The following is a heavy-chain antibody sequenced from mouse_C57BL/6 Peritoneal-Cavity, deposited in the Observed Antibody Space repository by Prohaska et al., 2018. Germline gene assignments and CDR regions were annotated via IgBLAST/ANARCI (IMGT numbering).Heavy chain of an antibody. D-gene: IGHD1-1*01. V-gene: IGHV1-4*01. CDR2: INPISGDT. CDR1: GYTFTSYT. CDR3: ARSDITTVVADY. J-gene: IGHJ2*01. Sequence: MSCKASGYTFTSYTMHSVKQRPGQVLEWIRYINPISGDTKYNQKFKDKATLTADKSSSTAYMQLSSLTSEDSAVYYCARSDITTVVADYWGQGTTLTVSS.